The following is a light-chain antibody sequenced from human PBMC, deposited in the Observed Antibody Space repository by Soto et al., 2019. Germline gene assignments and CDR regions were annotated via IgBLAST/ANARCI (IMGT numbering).Light chain of an antibody. V-gene: IGKV3-20*01. Sequence: EIVLTQSPGTLSLSPGERATLSCRASQSVSSSYLAWYQQKPGQAPRLLIYGASSRATGIPDRFSGSGSGTDFTLTISRLEPADFAVYYCQQYSSSPPYTFGQGTKLVIK. CDR1: QSVSSSY. CDR2: GAS. J-gene: IGKJ2*01. CDR3: QQYSSSPPYT.